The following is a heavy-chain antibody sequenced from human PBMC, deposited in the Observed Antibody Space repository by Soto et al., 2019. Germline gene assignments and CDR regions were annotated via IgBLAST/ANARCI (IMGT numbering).Heavy chain of an antibody. Sequence: QVQLQESGPGLVKPSGTLSLTCAVSSGSISSSNWWSWVRQPPGKGLEWIGEIYPSGSTNYNPSRKSRVTISVDTSKNQFSLKLSTVTAADTAVYYCARREFGEPTIDYWGQGTLVTVSS. V-gene: IGHV4-4*02. J-gene: IGHJ4*02. CDR3: ARREFGEPTIDY. CDR1: SGSISSSNW. D-gene: IGHD3-16*01. CDR2: IYPSGST.